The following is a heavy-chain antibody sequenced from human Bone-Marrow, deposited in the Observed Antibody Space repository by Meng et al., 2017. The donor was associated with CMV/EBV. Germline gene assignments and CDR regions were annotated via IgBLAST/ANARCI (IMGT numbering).Heavy chain of an antibody. CDR2: INTNSGGT. D-gene: IGHD5-24*01. J-gene: IGHJ3*02. Sequence: SGYTFTGYYMHWVRQEPGQGLEWMGWINTNSGGTKYEQKLQGRVTMTRDTYISTAYMELSRLRSDDTAVYYCARDRKMATITDAFDIWGQGTMVTVSS. CDR1: GYTFTGYY. CDR3: ARDRKMATITDAFDI. V-gene: IGHV1-2*02.